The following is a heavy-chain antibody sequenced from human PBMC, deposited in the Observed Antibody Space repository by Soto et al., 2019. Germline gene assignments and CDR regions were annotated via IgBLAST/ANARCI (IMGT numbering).Heavy chain of an antibody. CDR2: MPGRDDTT. Sequence: EVQLLESGGGLVQPGGSLTLSCAASGFTFSTYAMGWVRQAPGKGLEWVSTMPGRDDTTFYADSVRGRFTISRDNSKNTMSLQMNTLRGDDTAVYYCAKETDPRCCYGVDYWGQGALVTVSS. J-gene: IGHJ4*02. CDR1: GFTFSTYA. D-gene: IGHD2-2*01. CDR3: AKETDPRCCYGVDY. V-gene: IGHV3-23*01.